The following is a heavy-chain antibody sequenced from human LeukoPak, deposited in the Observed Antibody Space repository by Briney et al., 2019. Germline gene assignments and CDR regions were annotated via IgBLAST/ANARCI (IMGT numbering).Heavy chain of an antibody. D-gene: IGHD5-24*01. CDR3: ARVEVASELYFDY. V-gene: IGHV6-1*01. CDR1: GDSVSSNSAA. J-gene: IGHJ4*02. Sequence: SQTLSLTCAISGDSVSSNSAAWNWIRPSPSRDLEWLGRTYYRSKWYNDYAVSVKSRITINPDTSKNQFSLQLNSVTPEDTAVYYCARVEVASELYFDYWGQGTLVTVSS. CDR2: TYYRSKWYN.